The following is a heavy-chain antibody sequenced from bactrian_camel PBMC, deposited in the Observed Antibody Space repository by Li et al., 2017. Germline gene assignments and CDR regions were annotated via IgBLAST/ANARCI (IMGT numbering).Heavy chain of an antibody. CDR3: AADPLPYGGSCHDFGY. V-gene: IGHV3S55*01. CDR2: IASDGAT. Sequence: HVQLLESGGGSVQAGQSLRLSCVVLGATRRSDGMGWFRQAPGKEREGVAAIASDGATSYRDSVKGRFTISGDNAKNTLYLQMNNLKPEDTAMYYCAADPLPYGGSCHDFGYWGQGTQVTVS. CDR1: GATRRSDG. D-gene: IGHD6*01. J-gene: IGHJ6*01.